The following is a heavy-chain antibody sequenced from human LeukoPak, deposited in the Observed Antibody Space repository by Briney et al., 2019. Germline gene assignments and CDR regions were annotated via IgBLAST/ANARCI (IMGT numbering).Heavy chain of an antibody. CDR1: GGSISRSNDY. V-gene: IGHV4-39*07. Sequence: PSQTLSLTCSVSGGSISRSNDYWGWIRQSPGEGLEWIGTIYYDGSTYYNPSLKSRVTISMDTSKNQFSLNLSSVTAADTAVYYCTRDSQLEWFYSWGQGTLVTVSS. CDR3: TRDSQLEWFYS. CDR2: IYYDGST. D-gene: IGHD3-10*01. J-gene: IGHJ5*01.